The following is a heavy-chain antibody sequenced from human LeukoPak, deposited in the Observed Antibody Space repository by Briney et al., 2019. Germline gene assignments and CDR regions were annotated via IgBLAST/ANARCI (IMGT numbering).Heavy chain of an antibody. CDR2: IGIDSGNT. CDR1: GFTFSDYS. V-gene: IGHV3-48*01. CDR3: ARDYKYAFDN. Sequence: GGSLRRSCAASGFTFSDYSMNWVRQAPGKGLEWISYIGIDSGNTNYAGFVKGRFTISGDKAKNSLYLQMNSLRVEDTAVYYCARDYKYAFDNWGQGTLVTVSS. J-gene: IGHJ4*02. D-gene: IGHD5-24*01.